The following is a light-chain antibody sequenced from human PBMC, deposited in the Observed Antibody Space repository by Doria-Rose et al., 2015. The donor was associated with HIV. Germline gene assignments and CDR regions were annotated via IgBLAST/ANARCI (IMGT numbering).Light chain of an antibody. CDR1: QNISHY. V-gene: IGKV1-39*01. J-gene: IGKJ1*01. Sequence: TQSPSSLSASIRDRVTITCRASQNISHYLNWYQQKPGKAPNLLIYAASTLQSGVPSRFSGSGSGTDFTLTIGSLQPEDFATYYCLLSYTIPWTLGQGTKVDI. CDR3: LLSYTIPWT. CDR2: AAS.